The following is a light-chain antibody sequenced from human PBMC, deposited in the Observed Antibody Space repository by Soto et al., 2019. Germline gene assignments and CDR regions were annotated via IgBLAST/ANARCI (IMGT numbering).Light chain of an antibody. J-gene: IGKJ1*01. Sequence: EIVLTQSPGTLSLSPGERATLSCGASQSVSSGFLAWYQQTPGQSPRLLIYGTSSRATGIPDRFSGSGSRTDFTLTINRLEPEDFAVYYCQHYGRSPTFGQGTKVDIK. CDR2: GTS. CDR3: QHYGRSPT. CDR1: QSVSSGF. V-gene: IGKV3-20*01.